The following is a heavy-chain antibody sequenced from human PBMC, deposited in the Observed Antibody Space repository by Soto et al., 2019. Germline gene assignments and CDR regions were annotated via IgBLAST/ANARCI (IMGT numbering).Heavy chain of an antibody. CDR1: GYTFSNYG. CDR2: IRAYNGNT. J-gene: IGHJ4*02. D-gene: IGHD2-15*01. Sequence: QFQLVQSGAEVKKPGASVKVSCKASGYTFSNYGITWVRQAPGQGLEWMGLIRAYNGNTNYAQKLQGSVTMTTDTATTAAYMELSSLRSDDTHVYYCAREVYHVVLPSGYYFDYWGQGTQVTVSS. V-gene: IGHV1-18*04. CDR3: AREVYHVVLPSGYYFDY.